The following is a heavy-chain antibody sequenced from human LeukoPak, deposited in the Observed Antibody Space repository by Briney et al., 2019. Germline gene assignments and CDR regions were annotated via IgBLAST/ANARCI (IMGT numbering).Heavy chain of an antibody. Sequence: SVKVSCKASGFTFTSSAMQWVRQARGQRLEWIGWIVVGSGNTNYAQKFQERVTITRDMSTNTAYMELSSLRSEDTAVYYCAAASIWFGELGLNYWGQGTLVTVSS. CDR2: IVVGSGNT. J-gene: IGHJ4*02. CDR1: GFTFTSSA. CDR3: AAASIWFGELGLNY. D-gene: IGHD3-10*01. V-gene: IGHV1-58*02.